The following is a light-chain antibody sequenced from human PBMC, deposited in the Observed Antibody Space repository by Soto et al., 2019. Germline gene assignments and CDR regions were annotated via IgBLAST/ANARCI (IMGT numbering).Light chain of an antibody. CDR1: SSDVGGYNY. Sequence: QSALTQPASVSVSPGRSITISCTGTSSDVGGYNYVSWYQQHPGKAPKLMIYDVSNRPSGVSNRFSGSKSGNTASLTISGLQAEDEADYYCSSYTSSSSYVFGTGTKVTVL. CDR3: SSYTSSSSYV. CDR2: DVS. V-gene: IGLV2-14*01. J-gene: IGLJ1*01.